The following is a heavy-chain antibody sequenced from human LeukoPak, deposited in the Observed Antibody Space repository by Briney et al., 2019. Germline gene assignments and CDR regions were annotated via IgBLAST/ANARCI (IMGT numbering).Heavy chain of an antibody. V-gene: IGHV1-46*01. Sequence: GASVKVSCKASGYTSTSYYMHWVRQAPGQGLEWMGIINPSGGSTSYAQKFQGRVTMTRDTSTSTVYMELSSLRSEDTAVYYCARESYGDYFDYWGQGTLVTVSS. CDR3: ARESYGDYFDY. D-gene: IGHD2-8*01. J-gene: IGHJ4*02. CDR1: GYTSTSYY. CDR2: INPSGGST.